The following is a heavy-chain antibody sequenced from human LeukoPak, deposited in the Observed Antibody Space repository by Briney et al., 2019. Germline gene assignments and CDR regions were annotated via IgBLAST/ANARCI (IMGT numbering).Heavy chain of an antibody. Sequence: GGSLRLSCAASGFTFSDYYMDWVRQAPGKGPEWIGRSRNKANSFTTEYAASVRGRFTISGDDSENSLYLQTSSLKVEDTAVYYCGRADCRGGSCYTSYWGQGTLVTVSS. V-gene: IGHV3-72*01. CDR3: GRADCRGGSCYTSY. D-gene: IGHD2-15*01. CDR1: GFTFSDYY. CDR2: SRNKANSFTT. J-gene: IGHJ4*02.